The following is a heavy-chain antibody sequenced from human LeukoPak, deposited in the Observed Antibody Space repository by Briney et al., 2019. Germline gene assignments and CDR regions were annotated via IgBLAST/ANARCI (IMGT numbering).Heavy chain of an antibody. CDR2: IYPGDSDT. CDR3: ARSRLERQLVGLGD. CDR1: GYSFNTYW. Sequence: GESLKISCKASGYSFNTYWIVWVRQMPRKGLEWMGVIYPGDSDTRYSPSFQGQVTISADKSTSTAYLQWNSLRASDTATYYCARSRLERQLVGLGDWGQGTLVSVSS. V-gene: IGHV5-51*01. J-gene: IGHJ4*02. D-gene: IGHD6-13*01.